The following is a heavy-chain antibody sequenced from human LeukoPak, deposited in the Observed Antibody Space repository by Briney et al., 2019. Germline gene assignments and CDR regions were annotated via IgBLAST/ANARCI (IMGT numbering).Heavy chain of an antibody. D-gene: IGHD3-22*01. Sequence: GGSLRLSCAASGFTFSSYSMNWVRQAPGKGLEWVSLISSSSSYIYYADSVKGRFTISRDNAKNSLYLQMNSLRVEDTAVYYCAREPTYYYDSSGSYFDYWGQGTLVTVSS. J-gene: IGHJ4*02. CDR3: AREPTYYYDSSGSYFDY. CDR2: ISSSSSYI. CDR1: GFTFSSYS. V-gene: IGHV3-21*01.